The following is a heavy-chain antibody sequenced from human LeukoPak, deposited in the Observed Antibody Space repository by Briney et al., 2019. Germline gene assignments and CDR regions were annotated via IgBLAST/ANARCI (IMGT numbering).Heavy chain of an antibody. CDR1: GYTFTSYG. Sequence: GASMKVSCKASGYTFTSYGISWVRQAPGQGLEWMGWISAYNGNTNYAQKLQGRVTMTTDTSTSTAYMELRSLRSDDTAVYYCARDELRYFDWLLSFDYWGQGTLVTVSS. CDR2: ISAYNGNT. J-gene: IGHJ4*02. CDR3: ARDELRYFDWLLSFDY. V-gene: IGHV1-18*01. D-gene: IGHD3-9*01.